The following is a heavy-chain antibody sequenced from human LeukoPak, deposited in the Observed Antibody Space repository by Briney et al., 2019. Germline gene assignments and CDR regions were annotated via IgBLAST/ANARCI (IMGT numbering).Heavy chain of an antibody. D-gene: IGHD2-2*02. CDR1: TYTFTSYY. V-gene: IGHV1-46*01. CDR2: INPSGGST. CDR3: ARVAAEVVGVPGAIGFGWLRRDYYYMDV. J-gene: IGHJ6*03. Sequence: ASVKVSCKASTYTFTSYYMHWVRQAPGEGLEWMGIINPSGGSTSYAQKFQGRVTMTRDMSTSTVYMELSSLRSEDTAVYYCARVAAEVVGVPGAIGFGWLRRDYYYMDVWGKGTTVTVSS.